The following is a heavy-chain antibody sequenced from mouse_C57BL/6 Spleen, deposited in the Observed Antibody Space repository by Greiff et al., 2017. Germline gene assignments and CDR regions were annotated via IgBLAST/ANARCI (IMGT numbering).Heavy chain of an antibody. CDR3: ARSTMVTTPFAY. Sequence: QVQLQQPGAELVMPGASVKLSCKASGYTFTSYWMHWVKQRPGQGLEWIGELDPSDSYPNYNQKFKGKSTLTVDKSSSTAYMQLSSLTSEDSAVYYCARSTMVTTPFAYWGQGTLVTVSA. D-gene: IGHD2-2*01. V-gene: IGHV1-69*01. CDR1: GYTFTSYW. CDR2: LDPSDSYP. J-gene: IGHJ3*01.